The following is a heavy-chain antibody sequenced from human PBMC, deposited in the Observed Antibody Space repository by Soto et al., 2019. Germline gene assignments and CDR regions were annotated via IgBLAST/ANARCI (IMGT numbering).Heavy chain of an antibody. J-gene: IGHJ6*02. V-gene: IGHV5-10-1*01. CDR3: ARRLVRLFNMMSTRPRPYYYYAMDV. Sequence: SQMISGQGSECTFTSYWISWFHKIPGKGLEWMGRNMSSDPYTNSSPAFQGHVTISADKSITAACLEWGSLEAPDSAIYYCARRLVRLFNMMSTRPRPYYYYAMDVWGQGTTVTVS. CDR2: NMSSDPYT. CDR1: ECTFTSYW. D-gene: IGHD3-16*01.